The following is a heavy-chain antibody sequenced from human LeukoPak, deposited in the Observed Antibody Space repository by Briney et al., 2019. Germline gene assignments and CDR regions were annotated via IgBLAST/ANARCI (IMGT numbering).Heavy chain of an antibody. J-gene: IGHJ4*02. Sequence: GASVKVSCKASGYTXTSHYMHWVRQAPGQGLEWMGRINPSGGSTTYAQRFQGRVTMTRDTSTSTVYVELSSLRSEDTAVYFCARDSYYDSSGSVDYWGQGTLVTVSS. V-gene: IGHV1-46*01. CDR1: GYTXTSHY. D-gene: IGHD3-22*01. CDR3: ARDSYYDSSGSVDY. CDR2: INPSGGST.